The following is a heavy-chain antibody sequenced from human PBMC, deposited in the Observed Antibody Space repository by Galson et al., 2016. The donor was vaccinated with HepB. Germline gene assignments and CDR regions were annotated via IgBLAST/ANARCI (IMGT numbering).Heavy chain of an antibody. Sequence: SLRLSCAASGFTFSSYALTWVRQAPGKGLEWVSTISGSGGNTFYAASVKGRFTISRDNSKNTLYLQMNSLRAEDTAVFYCAKDAKRMTSGNGGIFDYWGQGTLVTVSS. V-gene: IGHV3-23*01. CDR1: GFTFSSYA. J-gene: IGHJ4*02. CDR3: AKDAKRMTSGNGGIFDY. CDR2: ISGSGGNT. D-gene: IGHD4-23*01.